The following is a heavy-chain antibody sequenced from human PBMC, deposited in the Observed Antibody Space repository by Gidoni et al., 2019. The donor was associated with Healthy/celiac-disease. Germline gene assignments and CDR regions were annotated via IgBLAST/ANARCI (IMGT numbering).Heavy chain of an antibody. CDR2: ISSSSSYI. J-gene: IGHJ6*02. Sequence: EVQLVESGGGLVKPGGSLSLSCAASGFTFSSDSMNWVRQAPGKGLEWVSSISSSSSYIYYADSVKGRFTISRDNAKNSLYLQMNSLRAEDTAVYYCARRTVAGGGNLDVWGQGTTVTVSS. V-gene: IGHV3-21*01. CDR3: ARRTVAGGGNLDV. CDR1: GFTFSSDS. D-gene: IGHD6-19*01.